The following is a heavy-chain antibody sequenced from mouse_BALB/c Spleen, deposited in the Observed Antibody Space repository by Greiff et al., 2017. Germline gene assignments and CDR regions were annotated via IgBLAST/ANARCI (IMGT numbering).Heavy chain of an antibody. D-gene: IGHD2-2*01. CDR1: GFTFSSFG. CDR2: ISSGSSTI. J-gene: IGHJ1*01. Sequence: EVKLMESGGGLVQPGGSRKLSCAASGFTFSSFGMHWVRQAPEKGLEWVAYISSGSSTIYYADTVKGRFTISRDNPKNTLFLQMTSLKSEDTAMYYCARSELYCGYGYWYFDVWGAGTTVTVSS. V-gene: IGHV5-17*02. CDR3: ARSELYCGYGYWYFDV.